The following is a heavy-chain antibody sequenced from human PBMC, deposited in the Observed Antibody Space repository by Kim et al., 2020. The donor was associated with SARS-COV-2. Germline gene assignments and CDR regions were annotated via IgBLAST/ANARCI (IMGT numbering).Heavy chain of an antibody. J-gene: IGHJ6*02. CDR1: GGSISSGGYY. V-gene: IGHV4-31*03. Sequence: SETLSLTCTVSGGSISSGGYYWSWIRQHPGKGLEWIGYIYYSGSTYYNPSLKSRVTISVDTSKNQFSLKLSSVTAADTAVYYCARGGSVPAAISDYYYGMDVWGQGTTVTVSS. D-gene: IGHD2-2*01. CDR2: IYYSGST. CDR3: ARGGSVPAAISDYYYGMDV.